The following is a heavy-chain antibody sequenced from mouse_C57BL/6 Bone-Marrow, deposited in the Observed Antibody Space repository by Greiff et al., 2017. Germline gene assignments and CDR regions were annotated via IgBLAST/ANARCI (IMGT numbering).Heavy chain of an antibody. J-gene: IGHJ4*01. V-gene: IGHV1-55*01. CDR2: IYPGSGST. CDR1: GYTFTSYW. CDR3: AREDDGYYLYYAMDY. Sequence: VQLQQPGAELVKPGASVKMSCKASGYTFTSYWITWVKQRPGQGLEWIGDIYPGSGSTNYNEKFKSKATLTVDTSSRTAYMQLNSLTSEESAVYYCAREDDGYYLYYAMDYWGQGTSVTVSS. D-gene: IGHD2-3*01.